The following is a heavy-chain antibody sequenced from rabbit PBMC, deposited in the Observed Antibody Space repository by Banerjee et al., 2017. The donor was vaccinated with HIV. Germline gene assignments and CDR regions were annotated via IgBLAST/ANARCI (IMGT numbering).Heavy chain of an antibody. Sequence: QEQLVESGGGLVQPGGSLKLSCKASGFDFSSYAMCWVRQAPGKGLEWIAYINTGSGSIYYASWVNGRFTISRDTNENTVSLKMTSLTAADTATYFCARAYGYAADSWGYFNLWGPGTLVTVS. V-gene: IGHV1S47*01. CDR3: ARAYGYAADSWGYFNL. J-gene: IGHJ4*01. CDR2: INTGSGSI. D-gene: IGHD6-1*01. CDR1: GFDFSSYA.